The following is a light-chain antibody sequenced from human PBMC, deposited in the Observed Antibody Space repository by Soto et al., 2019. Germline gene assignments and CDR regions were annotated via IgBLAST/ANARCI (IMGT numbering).Light chain of an antibody. V-gene: IGKV3-15*01. CDR1: QSVRSN. CDR3: QQYNDWPLT. CDR2: GAF. J-gene: IGKJ1*01. Sequence: IVMTQSPVTLSVSPGDRATLSCRASQSVRSNLAWYQQKPGQAPSLLIYGAFTRATGIPARFSGTGSGTEFTLTISSLQSEDFALYYCQQYNDWPLTFGQGTKVDIK.